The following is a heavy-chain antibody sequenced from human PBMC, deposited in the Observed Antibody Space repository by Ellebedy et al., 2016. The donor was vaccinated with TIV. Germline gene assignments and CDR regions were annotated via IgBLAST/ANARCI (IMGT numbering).Heavy chain of an antibody. CDR3: ARDRIQLHYYYGMDV. D-gene: IGHD5-18*01. V-gene: IGHV3-30-3*01. J-gene: IGHJ6*02. CDR1: GFTFSSYA. CDR2: ISYDGSNK. Sequence: GESLKISCAASGFTFSSYAMHWVRQAPGTGLEWVAVISYDGSNKYYADSVKGRFTISRDNSKNTLYLQMNSLRAEDTAVYYCARDRIQLHYYYGMDVWGQGTTVTVSS.